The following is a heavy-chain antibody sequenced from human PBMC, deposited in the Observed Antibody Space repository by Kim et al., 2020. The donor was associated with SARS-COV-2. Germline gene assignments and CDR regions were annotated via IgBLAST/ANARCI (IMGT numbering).Heavy chain of an antibody. CDR2: INHSGST. CDR3: ARGIGQLDPTSQKDY. D-gene: IGHD1-1*01. J-gene: IGHJ4*02. CDR1: GGSFSGYY. Sequence: SETLSLTCAVYGGSFSGYYWSWIRQPPGKGLEWIGEINHSGSTNYNPSLKSRVTISVDTSKNQFSLKLSSVTAADTAVYYCARGIGQLDPTSQKDYWGQGTLVTVSS. V-gene: IGHV4-34*01.